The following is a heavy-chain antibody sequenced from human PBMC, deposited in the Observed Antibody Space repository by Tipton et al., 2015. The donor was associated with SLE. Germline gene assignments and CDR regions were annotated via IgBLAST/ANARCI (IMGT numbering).Heavy chain of an antibody. CDR3: ARAQWELPDFDY. CDR2: LYTSGST. J-gene: IGHJ4*02. CDR1: GGSISSYY. Sequence: LRLSCTVSGGSISSYYWSWSRQPPGKGLAGIGYLYTSGSTNHNPPLKRRVTISVDTSKNQFSLKLSSVTAADTAVYYCARAQWELPDFDYWGQGTLVTVSS. V-gene: IGHV4-4*08. D-gene: IGHD1-26*01.